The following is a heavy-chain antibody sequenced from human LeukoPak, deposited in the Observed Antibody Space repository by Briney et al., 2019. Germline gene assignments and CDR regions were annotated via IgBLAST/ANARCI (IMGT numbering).Heavy chain of an antibody. Sequence: GGSLRLSCAASGFTFSDYYMSWIRQAPGKGLEWVSYISSSGSTIYYADSVKGRFTISRDNAKNSLYLQMNSLRAEDTAVYYCARDKFVAAAVRTSNAEYFQHWGQGTLVTVSS. D-gene: IGHD6-13*01. V-gene: IGHV3-11*01. CDR3: ARDKFVAAAVRTSNAEYFQH. CDR2: ISSSGSTI. CDR1: GFTFSDYY. J-gene: IGHJ1*01.